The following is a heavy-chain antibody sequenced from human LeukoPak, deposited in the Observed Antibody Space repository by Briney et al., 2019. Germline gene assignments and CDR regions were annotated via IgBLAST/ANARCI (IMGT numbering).Heavy chain of an antibody. CDR3: AKDGLWFGDLTYFDY. CDR2: ISSSGTTM. V-gene: IGHV3-11*04. D-gene: IGHD3-10*01. J-gene: IGHJ4*02. Sequence: GGSLRLSCAASGFTFSDYYMSWIRQTPGKGLEWVSYISSSGTTMEYAKSVKGRFTISRDNAKDSLYLQMNSLRADDTAVYFCAKDGLWFGDLTYFDYWGQGTLVTVSS. CDR1: GFTFSDYY.